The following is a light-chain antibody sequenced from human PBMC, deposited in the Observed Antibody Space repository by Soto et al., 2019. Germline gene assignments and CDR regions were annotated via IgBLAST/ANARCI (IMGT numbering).Light chain of an antibody. CDR2: VGTGGVVV. CDR3: WADNGSGSSFVYVV. Sequence: QSVLTQPPSASASLGASVTLTCTLSSGYSNYKVDWYQQRPGKGPRFVMRVGTGGVVVSKGDGIPDRFSVLGSGLNRYLTHQNNPGEEENYFHLWADNGSGSSFVYVVFGGGTKVTVL. V-gene: IGLV9-49*01. J-gene: IGLJ2*01. CDR1: SGYSNYK.